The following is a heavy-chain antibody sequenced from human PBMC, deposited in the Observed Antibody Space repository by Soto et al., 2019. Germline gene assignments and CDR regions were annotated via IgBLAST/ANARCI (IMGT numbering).Heavy chain of an antibody. CDR1: GGSISSYY. CDR3: AAYYYDSSGYLGPIDY. CDR2: IYYSGST. V-gene: IGHV4-59*01. J-gene: IGHJ4*02. D-gene: IGHD3-22*01. Sequence: SETLSLTCTVSGGSISSYYWSWIRQPPGKGLEWIGYIYYSGSTNYNPSLKSRVTISVDTSKNQFSLKLSSVTAADTAVYYCAAYYYDSSGYLGPIDYWGQGTLVTVSS.